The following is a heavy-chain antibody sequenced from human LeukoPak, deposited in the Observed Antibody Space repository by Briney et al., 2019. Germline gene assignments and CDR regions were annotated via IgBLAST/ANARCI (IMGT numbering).Heavy chain of an antibody. V-gene: IGHV5-51*01. CDR2: VYPGNSDT. CDR1: GYDFTSYW. CDR3: ARENYGGVDY. Sequence: GESLKISCEGSGYDFTSYWIGWVRQMPGKGLEWMGIVYPGNSDTRYSPSFQGQVTISADYSIRTAYLQWSSLKASDTAMYFCARENYGGVDYWGQGTLVTVSS. J-gene: IGHJ4*02. D-gene: IGHD3-10*01.